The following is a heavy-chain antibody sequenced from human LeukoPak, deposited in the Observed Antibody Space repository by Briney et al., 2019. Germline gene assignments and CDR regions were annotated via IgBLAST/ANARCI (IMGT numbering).Heavy chain of an antibody. V-gene: IGHV1-2*02. CDR2: INPNSGGT. J-gene: IGHJ4*02. CDR3: AKDGARDGYNYPDY. CDR1: GYTFTGYY. D-gene: IGHD5-24*01. Sequence: ASVKVSCKASGYTFTGYYIHWVRLAPGQGLEWMGWINPNSGGTNYAEKFQGRVTMTRDTSISTAYMELRSLRSDDTAVYYCAKDGARDGYNYPDYWGQGTLVTVSS.